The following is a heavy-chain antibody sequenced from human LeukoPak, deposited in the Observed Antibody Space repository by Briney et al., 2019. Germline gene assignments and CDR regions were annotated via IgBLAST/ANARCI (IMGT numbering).Heavy chain of an antibody. D-gene: IGHD3-22*01. CDR3: AGLVGRYSSGLYYYYLDY. CDR1: GGSFSGYY. J-gene: IGHJ4*02. V-gene: IGHV4-34*01. Sequence: SETLSLTCAVYGGSFSGYYWSWLRQPPGKGLEWLGEINHSGSTNYNPSLKSRVTISVDTSKNQFSLKLSSVTAADTAVYYCAGLVGRYSSGLYYYYLDYWGQGTLVTVSS. CDR2: INHSGST.